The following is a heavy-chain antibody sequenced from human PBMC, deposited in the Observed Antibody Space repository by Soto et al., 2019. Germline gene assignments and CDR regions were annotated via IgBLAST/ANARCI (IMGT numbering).Heavy chain of an antibody. J-gene: IGHJ6*02. D-gene: IGHD1-1*01. Sequence: GASVKVSCKASGYTFTSYAMHWVRQAPGQRLEWMGWINAGNGNTKYSQKFQGRVTITRDTSASTAYMELSSLRSEDTAVYYCARGDNWNETPFLGYYYYGMDVWGQGTTVTVSS. CDR3: ARGDNWNETPFLGYYYYGMDV. V-gene: IGHV1-3*01. CDR2: INAGNGNT. CDR1: GYTFTSYA.